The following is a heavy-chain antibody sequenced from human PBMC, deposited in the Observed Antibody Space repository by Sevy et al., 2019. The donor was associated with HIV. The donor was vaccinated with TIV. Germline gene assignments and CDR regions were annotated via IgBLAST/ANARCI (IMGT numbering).Heavy chain of an antibody. CDR3: ITDPAYRGYDEEVINYYFYGMDV. V-gene: IGHV3-15*01. Sequence: GGSLRLSCTASGFTFSSAWMSWVRQAPGKGLEWVGRIKSEFDGGAIDYAAPVKGGLTISREDSKNTGYLQMNSLKTEDTAVYYCITDPAYRGYDEEVINYYFYGMDVWGQGTTVTVSS. J-gene: IGHJ6*02. D-gene: IGHD5-12*01. CDR1: GFTFSSAW. CDR2: IKSEFDGGAI.